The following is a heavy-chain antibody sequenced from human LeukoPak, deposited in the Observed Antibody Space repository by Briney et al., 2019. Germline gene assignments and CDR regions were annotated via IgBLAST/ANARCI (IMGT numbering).Heavy chain of an antibody. Sequence: GGSLRLSCAASGFTFSTYAMHWVRQAPGKGLEWVAVISFDGSGKYYADSVKGRFTISRDNAKNSLYLQMNSLRAEDTAVYYCARKGGATTYGYYYYYMDVWGKGTTVTISS. CDR2: ISFDGSGK. CDR3: ARKGGATTYGYYYYYMDV. D-gene: IGHD1-26*01. J-gene: IGHJ6*03. V-gene: IGHV3-30*04. CDR1: GFTFSTYA.